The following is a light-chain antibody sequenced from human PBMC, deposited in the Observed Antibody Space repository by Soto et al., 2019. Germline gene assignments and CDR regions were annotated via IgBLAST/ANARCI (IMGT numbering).Light chain of an antibody. CDR1: QSVSSN. CDR3: QQYNNWPRA. V-gene: IGKV3-15*01. J-gene: IGKJ1*01. CDR2: GAS. Sequence: EIVMTQSPATLPVSPGERATLSCRASQSVSSNLAWYQQKPGQAPRLLIYGASTRATGIPARFSGSGSGTEFTRTISSLQSEDFAVYYCQQYNNWPRAFGQGTKVEIK.